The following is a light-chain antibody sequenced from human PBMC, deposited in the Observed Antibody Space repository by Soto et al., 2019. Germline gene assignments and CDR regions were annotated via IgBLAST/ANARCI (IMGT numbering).Light chain of an antibody. V-gene: IGLV2-11*01. CDR2: DVT. J-gene: IGLJ1*01. Sequence: QSALTQPRSVSGSPGRSVTISCTGTSSDVGGSDYVSWFQHYPGKGPKLLIYDVTRRPSGVPDRFSGSKSGNTASLTISGLQVEDEADYYCCSHAGSYTFRVFGTGTKVTVL. CDR3: CSHAGSYTFRV. CDR1: SSDVGGSDY.